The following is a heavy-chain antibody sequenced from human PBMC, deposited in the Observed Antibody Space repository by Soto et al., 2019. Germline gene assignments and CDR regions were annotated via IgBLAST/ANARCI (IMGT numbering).Heavy chain of an antibody. D-gene: IGHD6-19*01. CDR3: AKDRGGFARGWEYYPF. CDR1: GFAFSSYT. Sequence: GGSLRLSCAASGFAFSSYTMSWVRQTPGKGLEWVSSISASGGSTYYGDSLKGRFTISRDNSKNTLNLHIKSLGVEDSAVYYCAKDRGGFARGWEYYPFWGQGTYVTVSS. V-gene: IGHV3-23*01. CDR2: ISASGGST. J-gene: IGHJ4*02.